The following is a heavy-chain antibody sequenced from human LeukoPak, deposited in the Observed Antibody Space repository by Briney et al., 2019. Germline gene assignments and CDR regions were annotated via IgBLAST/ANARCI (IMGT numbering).Heavy chain of an antibody. D-gene: IGHD6-13*01. Sequence: GGSLRLSCAASGFTFSSYAMSWVRQAPGKGLEWVSAISGSGGSTYYADSVKGRFTISRDNSKNTLYLQMNSLRAEDTAVYYCARDPRYSSTWYYFDYWGQGTLVTVSS. V-gene: IGHV3-23*01. CDR1: GFTFSSYA. CDR2: ISGSGGST. CDR3: ARDPRYSSTWYYFDY. J-gene: IGHJ4*02.